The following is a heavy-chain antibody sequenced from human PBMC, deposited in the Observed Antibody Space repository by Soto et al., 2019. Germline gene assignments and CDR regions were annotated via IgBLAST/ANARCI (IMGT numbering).Heavy chain of an antibody. Sequence: SETLSLTCTVSGGSISSYYWTWVRQPPGKGLEWIGYVESSGSTSYNPSLMSRVTISVDTPKNQFSLKLTSVTAADTAVYYCARGGVTTVVIPKYYYFGLDVWGQGTTVTVSS. D-gene: IGHD4-17*01. CDR2: VESSGST. CDR1: GGSISSYY. J-gene: IGHJ6*02. CDR3: ARGGVTTVVIPKYYYFGLDV. V-gene: IGHV4-59*01.